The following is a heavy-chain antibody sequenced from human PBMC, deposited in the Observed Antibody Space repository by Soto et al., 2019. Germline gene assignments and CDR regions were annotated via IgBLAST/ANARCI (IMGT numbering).Heavy chain of an antibody. Sequence: PSETLSLTCTVSGGSICSYYRSWIRQPPGKGLEWIGEINYSGSTNYNPSLKSRVTISVDTSKNQFSLKLSSVTAADTAVYYCARFYGSGSYSTYWGQGTLVTVSS. CDR3: ARFYGSGSYSTY. V-gene: IGHV4-34*01. D-gene: IGHD3-10*01. CDR2: INYSGST. J-gene: IGHJ4*02. CDR1: GGSICSYY.